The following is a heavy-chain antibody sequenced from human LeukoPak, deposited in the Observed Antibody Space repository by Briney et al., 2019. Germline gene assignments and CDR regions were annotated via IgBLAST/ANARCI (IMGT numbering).Heavy chain of an antibody. Sequence: SETLSLTCTVSGGSISSSSYYWGWIRQPPGKGLEWIGSIYYSGSTNYNPSLKSRVTMSVDTSKNQFSLKLSSVTAADTAVYYCARAPVGYYYYYMDVWGKGTTVTISS. D-gene: IGHD4-23*01. CDR1: GGSISSSSYY. CDR3: ARAPVGYYYYYMDV. CDR2: IYYSGST. V-gene: IGHV4-39*07. J-gene: IGHJ6*03.